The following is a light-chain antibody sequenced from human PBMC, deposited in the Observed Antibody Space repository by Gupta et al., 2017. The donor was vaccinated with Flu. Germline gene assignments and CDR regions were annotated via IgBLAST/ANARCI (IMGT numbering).Light chain of an antibody. V-gene: IGLV1-44*01. CDR3: AAWDDSLNGHYV. Sequence: VTISCSGSGSNIGSNAVNWYQQVPGTSPKLLIYGSNQRPSGVPDRFAGSKSGTSASLAIRGLQSEDEADYYCAAWDDSLNGHYVFGTGTKVTVL. CDR1: GSNIGSNA. J-gene: IGLJ1*01. CDR2: GSN.